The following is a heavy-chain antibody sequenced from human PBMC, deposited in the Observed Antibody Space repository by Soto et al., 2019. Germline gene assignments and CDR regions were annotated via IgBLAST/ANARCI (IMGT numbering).Heavy chain of an antibody. CDR2: ISYDGSNK. J-gene: IGHJ3*02. CDR3: AREGHYDLAFDI. Sequence: QVQLVESGGGVVQPGRSLRLSCAASGFTFSSYAMHWVRQAPGKGLEWVAVISYDGSNKYYADSVKGRFTISRDNSKNTLYLQMNSLRAEDTAVYYCAREGHYDLAFDIRGQGTMVTVSS. CDR1: GFTFSSYA. V-gene: IGHV3-30-3*01. D-gene: IGHD3-16*01.